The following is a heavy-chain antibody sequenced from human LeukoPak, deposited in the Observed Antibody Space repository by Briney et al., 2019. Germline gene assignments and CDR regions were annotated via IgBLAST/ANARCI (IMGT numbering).Heavy chain of an antibody. V-gene: IGHV1-69*13. J-gene: IGHJ3*02. CDR2: IIPIFGTA. Sequence: ASVKVSCKASGGTFSSYAISWVRQAPGQGLEWMGGIIPIFGTANYAQKFQGRVTITADESTSTAYMELSSLRSEDTAVYYCASSADPYYYDSSGYYWGRAAFDIWGQGTMVTVSS. D-gene: IGHD3-22*01. CDR1: GGTFSSYA. CDR3: ASSADPYYYDSSGYYWGRAAFDI.